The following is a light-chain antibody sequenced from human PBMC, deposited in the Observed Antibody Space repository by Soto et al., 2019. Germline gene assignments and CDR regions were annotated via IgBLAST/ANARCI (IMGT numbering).Light chain of an antibody. CDR2: GAS. CDR3: QQYNNWPPPLT. J-gene: IGKJ4*01. CDR1: QSVSSN. Sequence: EIVMTQSPATLSVSPGERATLSCRASQSVSSNLAWYQQKPGQAPRLLIYGASTRATGIPARFSGSGSGTEFTLTISSLQSEDFAVYYCQQYNNWPPPLTFGGGTKLDIK. V-gene: IGKV3-15*01.